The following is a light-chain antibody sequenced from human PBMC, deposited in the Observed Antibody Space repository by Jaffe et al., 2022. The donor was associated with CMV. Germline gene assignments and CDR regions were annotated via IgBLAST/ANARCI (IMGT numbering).Light chain of an antibody. CDR2: AAS. J-gene: IGKJ1*01. CDR3: QQSHSTPQT. Sequence: DIQMTQSPSSLSASVGDRVTLTCRASQSISTYLNWYQQKPGKAPKVLIYAASSLQSGVPSRFSGSGSGTDFTLTISSLQPEDFATYYCQQSHSTPQTFGQGTKVEIK. CDR1: QSISTY. V-gene: IGKV1-39*01.